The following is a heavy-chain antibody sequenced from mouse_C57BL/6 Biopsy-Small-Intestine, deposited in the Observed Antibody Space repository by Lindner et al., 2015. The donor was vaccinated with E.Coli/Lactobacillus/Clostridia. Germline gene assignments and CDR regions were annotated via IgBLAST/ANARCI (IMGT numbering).Heavy chain of an antibody. J-gene: IGHJ3*01. CDR3: ARNDGSWFAY. CDR2: IYPNNGGT. D-gene: IGHD2-3*01. Sequence: VQLQESGPELVKPGASVKISCKASEYTFTDYNMDWVKQSHGKSLEWIGYIYPNNGGTGYNQKFKSKATLTVDKSSSTAYMELHSLTSEDSAVYYCARNDGSWFAYWGQGTLVTVSA. CDR1: EYTFTDYN. V-gene: IGHV1-34*02.